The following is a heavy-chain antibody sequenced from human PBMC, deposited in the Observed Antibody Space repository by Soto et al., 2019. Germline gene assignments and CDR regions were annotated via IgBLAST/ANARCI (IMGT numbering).Heavy chain of an antibody. CDR3: ARGQGGIAAAGTRYNWFDP. CDR1: GGSFSGYY. J-gene: IGHJ5*02. D-gene: IGHD6-13*01. CDR2: INHSGST. V-gene: IGHV4-34*01. Sequence: SETLSLTCAVYGGSFSGYYWSWIRQPPGKGLEWIGEINHSGSTNYNPSLKSRVTISVDTSKNQFSLKLSSVTAADTAVYYCARGQGGIAAAGTRYNWFDPWGQGXLVTVSS.